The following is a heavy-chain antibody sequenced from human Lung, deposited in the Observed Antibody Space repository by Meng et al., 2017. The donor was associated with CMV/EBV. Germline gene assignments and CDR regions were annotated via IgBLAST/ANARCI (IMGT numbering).Heavy chain of an antibody. Sequence: GGSLRLXCAASGFTFSSYAMSWVRQAPGKGLEWVSAISGSGGSTYYAASVKGRFTISRDNSKNTLYLQMNSLRAEDTAVYYCAKSYYDSSGYYYNWGQGTLVTVSS. J-gene: IGHJ4*02. CDR1: GFTFSSYA. D-gene: IGHD3-22*01. CDR3: AKSYYDSSGYYYN. CDR2: ISGSGGST. V-gene: IGHV3-23*01.